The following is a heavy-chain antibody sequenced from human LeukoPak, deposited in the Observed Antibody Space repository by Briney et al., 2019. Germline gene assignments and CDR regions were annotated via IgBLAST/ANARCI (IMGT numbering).Heavy chain of an antibody. D-gene: IGHD3-16*02. V-gene: IGHV5-51*01. CDR2: IYPGDSDT. Sequence: GESLKISCKGSGCSFTSYWIGWVRQMPGKGLEWMGIIYPGDSDTRYSPSFQGQVTISADKSISTAYLQWSSLKASDTAMYYCARSDDYVWGSYRYTPFDYWGQGTLVTVSS. CDR1: GCSFTSYW. CDR3: ARSDDYVWGSYRYTPFDY. J-gene: IGHJ4*02.